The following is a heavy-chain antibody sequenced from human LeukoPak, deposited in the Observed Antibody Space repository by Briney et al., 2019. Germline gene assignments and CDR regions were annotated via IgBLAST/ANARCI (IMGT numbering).Heavy chain of an antibody. Sequence: ASVKVSCKASGYTFTGYYMHWVRQATGQGLEWMGWMNPNSGNTGYAQKFQGRVTMTRNTSISTAYMELSSLRSEDTAVYYRASSSGSYSAFDIWGQGTMVTVSS. D-gene: IGHD1-26*01. CDR3: ASSSGSYSAFDI. CDR1: GYTFTGYY. V-gene: IGHV1-8*02. CDR2: MNPNSGNT. J-gene: IGHJ3*02.